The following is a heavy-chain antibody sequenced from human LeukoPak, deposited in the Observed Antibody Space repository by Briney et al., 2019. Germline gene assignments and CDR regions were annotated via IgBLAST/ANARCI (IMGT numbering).Heavy chain of an antibody. D-gene: IGHD1-26*01. CDR1: GFTFSRSG. CDR2: IWFDGSDE. CDR3: AKTGSGASWYWFDP. Sequence: GGSLRLSCVASGFTFSRSGMHWVRQAPGKGLEWVAIIWFDGSDEYYADSVKGRFTISRDNPKNTLYLQINSLRAEDTAVYYCAKTGSGASWYWFDPWGQGTLVTVSS. J-gene: IGHJ5*02. V-gene: IGHV3-33*06.